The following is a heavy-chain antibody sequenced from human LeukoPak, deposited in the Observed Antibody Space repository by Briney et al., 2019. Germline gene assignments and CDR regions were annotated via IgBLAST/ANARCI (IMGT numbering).Heavy chain of an antibody. V-gene: IGHV1-69*04. D-gene: IGHD5-18*01. Sequence: GASVKVSCKASGGTFSSYAISWVRQAPGQGLEWMGRIIPILGIANYAQKFQGRVTMTEDTSTDTAYMELSSLRSEDTAVYYCATADGYSYGYDYWGQGTLVTVSS. CDR1: GGTFSSYA. CDR3: ATADGYSYGYDY. J-gene: IGHJ4*02. CDR2: IIPILGIA.